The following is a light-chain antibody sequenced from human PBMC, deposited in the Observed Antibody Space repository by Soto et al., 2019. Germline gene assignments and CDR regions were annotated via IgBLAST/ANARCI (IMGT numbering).Light chain of an antibody. J-gene: IGKJ1*01. CDR3: QQYDTSPRT. CDR2: STS. CDR1: QSVNTIY. Sequence: EIVLTQSPGTLSLSPGGRATLSCRASQSVNTIYFAWYQQQPGQAPRLLIYSTSNRATGIPDRFSGSGSGTDFTLTISRLEPEDFAVYYCQQYDTSPRTFGQGTKVEIK. V-gene: IGKV3-20*01.